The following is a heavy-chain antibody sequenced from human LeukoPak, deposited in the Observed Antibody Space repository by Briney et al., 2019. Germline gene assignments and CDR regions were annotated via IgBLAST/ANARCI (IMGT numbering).Heavy chain of an antibody. CDR2: IYYSGST. D-gene: IGHD3-10*01. CDR3: ARDRGAYLDD. CDR1: GGSISSYY. V-gene: IGHV4-59*01. Sequence: SETLSLTCTVSGGSISSYYWSWIRQPPGKGLEWIGYIYYSGSTNYNPSLRSRVTISVDTSKNQFSLKLSSVTAADTAVYYCARDRGAYLDDWGQGTLVTVSS. J-gene: IGHJ4*02.